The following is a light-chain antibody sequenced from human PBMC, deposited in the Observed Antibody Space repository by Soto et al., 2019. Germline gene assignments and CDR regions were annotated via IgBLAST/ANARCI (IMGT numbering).Light chain of an antibody. J-gene: IGKJ5*01. CDR1: QSVSIL. Sequence: EIVMTQSAATLSVSPGERATLSWGASQSVSILLAWYQQKPGQAPRLLIHGASTRATGISARSSGSGSGTEFNLTISSLQSEDFAVYYCQQYHNWPITFGQGTRLEIK. CDR3: QQYHNWPIT. V-gene: IGKV3-15*01. CDR2: GAS.